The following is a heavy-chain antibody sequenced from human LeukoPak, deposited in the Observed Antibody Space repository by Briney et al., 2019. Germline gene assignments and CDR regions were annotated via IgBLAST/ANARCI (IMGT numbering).Heavy chain of an antibody. CDR1: GFTFTDYW. D-gene: IGHD6-13*01. J-gene: IGHJ4*01. CDR3: ARDGTAAGLYFDL. V-gene: IGHV3-7*01. Sequence: GGSLRLSCAVSGFTFTDYWMNWVRQAPGKGLGGGASIRQDGGEKSYLDSVKGRFTISRDNTKNSLYLQINSLRAEDTAVYYCARDGTAAGLYFDLWGQGTLVTVSS. CDR2: IRQDGGEK.